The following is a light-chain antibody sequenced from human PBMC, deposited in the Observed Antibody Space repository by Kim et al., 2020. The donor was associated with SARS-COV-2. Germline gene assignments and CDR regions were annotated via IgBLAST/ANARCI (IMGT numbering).Light chain of an antibody. CDR1: QDISNY. CDR3: QQYDNLLPLT. CDR2: DAS. Sequence: DIQMTQSPSSLSASVGDRVTITCQASQDISNYLNWYQHKPGKAPKLLIYDASNLETGVPSRFSGSGSGTDFTFTISSLQTEDIATYYCQQYDNLLPLTFGGGTKLEI. J-gene: IGKJ4*01. V-gene: IGKV1-33*01.